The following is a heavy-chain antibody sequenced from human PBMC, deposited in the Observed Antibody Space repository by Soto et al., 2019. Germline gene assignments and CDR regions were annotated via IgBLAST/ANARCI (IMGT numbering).Heavy chain of an antibody. D-gene: IGHD2-21*02. CDR2: IYSGGST. CDR3: ARDRCGGDCYFGPDAFDI. CDR1: GFTVSSNY. J-gene: IGHJ3*02. V-gene: IGHV3-53*02. Sequence: EVQLVETGGGLIQPGGSLRLSCAASGFTVSSNYMSWVRQAQGQGLEWVSVIYSGGSTYYADSVKGRFTISRDNSKNTLYLQMNSLRAEDTAVYYCARDRCGGDCYFGPDAFDIWGQGTIVTVSS.